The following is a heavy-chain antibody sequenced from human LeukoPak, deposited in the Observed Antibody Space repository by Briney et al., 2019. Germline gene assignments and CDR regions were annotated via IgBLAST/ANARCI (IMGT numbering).Heavy chain of an antibody. J-gene: IGHJ4*02. CDR3: AKKQAADY. CDR1: GFTFTTYW. D-gene: IGHD6-13*01. Sequence: GGSLRLSCAASGFTFTTYWMHWVRQAPGKGLVWVSHINSDGSITSYADSVKGRFTNSRDSAKNTLYLQMDSLRAEDTAVYYCAKKQAADYWGQGTLVTVSS. V-gene: IGHV3-74*01. CDR2: INSDGSIT.